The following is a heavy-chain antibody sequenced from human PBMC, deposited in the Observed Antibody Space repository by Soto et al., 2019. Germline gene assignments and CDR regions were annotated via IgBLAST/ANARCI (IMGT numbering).Heavy chain of an antibody. V-gene: IGHV3-74*01. CDR3: ATVATNSYDWLDP. J-gene: IGHJ5*02. D-gene: IGHD5-12*01. Sequence: EVQLVESGGTLVQPGGSLRLSCAPSGFTLNTYWMHWVRQAPGKGLVWVSRINSDGTKTTYADSVKGRFTISRDNAKNTVYLQMNSLRAEDTAVYYCATVATNSYDWLDPWGQGTLVTVSS. CDR1: GFTLNTYW. CDR2: INSDGTKT.